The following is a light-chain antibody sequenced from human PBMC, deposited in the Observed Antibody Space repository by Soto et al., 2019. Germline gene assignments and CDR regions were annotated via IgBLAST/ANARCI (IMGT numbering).Light chain of an antibody. CDR1: QSLLHSNGYNY. V-gene: IGKV2-28*01. CDR2: LGS. Sequence: DIVMTQSPLSLPVTPGEPASISCRSSQSLLHSNGYNYLDWYLQKPGQSPQILIYLGSDRASGVPDRFSGSGSGTDFTPKISRVEAEDVGVYYCMQALQTPITFGPGTKVDIK. J-gene: IGKJ3*01. CDR3: MQALQTPIT.